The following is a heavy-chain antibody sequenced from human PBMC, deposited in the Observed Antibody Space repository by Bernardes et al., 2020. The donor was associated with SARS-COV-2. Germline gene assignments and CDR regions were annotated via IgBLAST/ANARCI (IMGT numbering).Heavy chain of an antibody. D-gene: IGHD4-17*01. J-gene: IGHJ4*02. V-gene: IGHV4-39*01. CDR1: GGSVSSSDFY. CDR2: IYYSGII. CDR3: ARQGGGVTTPFDY. Sequence: SETLSLTRTVSGGSVSSSDFYWGWIRQPPGKGLEWVGSIYYSGIIYYNPSLKSRVTISLDSSKSQFSLRLTSVTAADTAVYYCARQGGGVTTPFDYWGQGTVVTVSS.